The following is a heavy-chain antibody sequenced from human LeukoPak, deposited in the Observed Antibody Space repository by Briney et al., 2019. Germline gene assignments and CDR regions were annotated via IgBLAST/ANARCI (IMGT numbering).Heavy chain of an antibody. CDR3: ASPFEGGVDY. CDR1: GGTFSSYA. CDR2: IIPILGIA. J-gene: IGHJ4*02. V-gene: IGHV1-69*04. Sequence: RASVKVSCKASGGTFSSYAISWVRQAPGQGLEWMGRIIPILGIANYAQKFQGRVAITAVKSTSTAYMELSSLRSEDTAVYYCASPFEGGVDYWGQGTLVTVSS. D-gene: IGHD3-16*01.